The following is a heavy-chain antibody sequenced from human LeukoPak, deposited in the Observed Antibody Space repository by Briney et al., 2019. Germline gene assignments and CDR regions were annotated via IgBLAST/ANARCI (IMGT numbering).Heavy chain of an antibody. J-gene: IGHJ5*02. Sequence: GGSLRLSCAASGFTFSSYAMHWVRQAPGKGLEYVSAISINGGSTYYANSVKGRFTISRDNSKYTLYLQMGSLRAEGMALYYCARDGTVYYDFWSGPKGWFDPWGQGTLVTVSS. V-gene: IGHV3-64*01. D-gene: IGHD3-3*01. CDR3: ARDGTVYYDFWSGPKGWFDP. CDR1: GFTFSSYA. CDR2: ISINGGST.